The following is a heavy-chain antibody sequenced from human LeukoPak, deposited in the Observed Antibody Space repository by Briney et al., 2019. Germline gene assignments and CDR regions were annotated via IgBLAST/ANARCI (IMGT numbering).Heavy chain of an antibody. CDR2: IHHSGMT. CDR3: AREASSDPRLSSYFLDV. V-gene: IGHV4-59*11. CDR1: GDSISSHF. D-gene: IGHD6-19*01. J-gene: IGHJ6*03. Sequence: SETLSLTCGVSGDSISSHFWSWIPQPQGKGLEWIGYIHHSGMTNYNSALKSRATLSIDTSTNQFSLKLTSVTAADTAFYFCAREASSDPRLSSYFLDVWGDGTAVTVSS.